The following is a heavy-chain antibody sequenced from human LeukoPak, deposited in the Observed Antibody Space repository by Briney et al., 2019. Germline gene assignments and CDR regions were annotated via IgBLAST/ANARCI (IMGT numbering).Heavy chain of an antibody. CDR3: ASGRDGYTADY. D-gene: IGHD5-24*01. J-gene: IGHJ4*02. CDR1: GFTFSSYW. CDR2: ISGGNSFT. V-gene: IGHV3-21*05. Sequence: PGGSLRLSCAASGFTFSSYWMTWVRQAPGKGLEWVSFISGGNSFTKHADSVMGRFTISRDNAKNSLYLQMNSLRVEDTAVYYCASGRDGYTADYWGQGTLVTVSS.